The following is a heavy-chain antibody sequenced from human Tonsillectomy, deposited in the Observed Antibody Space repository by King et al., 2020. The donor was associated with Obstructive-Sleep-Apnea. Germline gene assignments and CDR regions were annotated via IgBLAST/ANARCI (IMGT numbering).Heavy chain of an antibody. CDR1: GGSISSGRYY. D-gene: IGHD3-22*01. CDR3: ARLDSSGYDDAFDI. CDR2: IYYSGST. V-gene: IGHV4-31*03. J-gene: IGHJ3*02. Sequence: VQLQESGPGLVKPSETLSLTCTVSGGSISSGRYYWSWIRQHPGKGLEWIGYIYYSGSTYLKPSLKSRVTISRDTSKNKFSLNLNSVTAADTAVYYCARLDSSGYDDAFDIWGQGTMVTVSS.